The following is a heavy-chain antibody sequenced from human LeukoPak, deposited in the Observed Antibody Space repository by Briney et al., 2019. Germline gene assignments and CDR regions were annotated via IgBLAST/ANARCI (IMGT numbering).Heavy chain of an antibody. CDR3: ATAGYYDSSGYYPL. V-gene: IGHV4-34*01. CDR2: INHSGST. J-gene: IGHJ4*02. CDR1: GGSFSGYY. Sequence: SETLSLTCAVYGGSFSGYYWSWNRQPPGKGLEWIGGINHSGSTNYNPSLKSRVTISVDTSKNQFSLKLSSVTAADTAVYYCATAGYYDSSGYYPLWGQGTLVTVSS. D-gene: IGHD3-22*01.